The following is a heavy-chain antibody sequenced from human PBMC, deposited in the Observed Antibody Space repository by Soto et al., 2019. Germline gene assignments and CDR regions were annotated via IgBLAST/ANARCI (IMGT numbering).Heavy chain of an antibody. Sequence: PGGSVRLCCAASGFTFSSYGMHWVRQAPGKGLEWVAVIWYDGSNKYYADSVKGRFTISRDNSKNTLYLQMNSLRAEDTAVYYCARDSYYDSSAPPPSDYWGQAPIVTV. CDR2: IWYDGSNK. J-gene: IGHJ4*02. CDR3: ARDSYYDSSAPPPSDY. V-gene: IGHV3-33*01. D-gene: IGHD3-22*01. CDR1: GFTFSSYG.